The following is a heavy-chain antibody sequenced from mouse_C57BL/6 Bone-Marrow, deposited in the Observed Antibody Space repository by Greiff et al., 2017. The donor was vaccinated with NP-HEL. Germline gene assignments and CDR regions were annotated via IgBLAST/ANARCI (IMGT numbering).Heavy chain of an antibody. CDR1: GYTFTSYW. CDR2: INPRNGGT. J-gene: IGHJ2*01. D-gene: IGHD2-5*01. Sequence: VQLQQPGTELVKPGASVKLSCKASGYTFTSYWMHWVKQRPGQGLEWIGNINPRNGGTNYNEKFKSKATLTVDKSSSTAYLQLSSLTSEDSAVYYCARSAYSNQYYCDYWGQGTTLTVSS. CDR3: ARSAYSNQYYCDY. V-gene: IGHV1-53*01.